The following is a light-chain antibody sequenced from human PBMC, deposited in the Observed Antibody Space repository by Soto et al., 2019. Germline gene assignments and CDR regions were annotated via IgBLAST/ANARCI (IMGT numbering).Light chain of an antibody. V-gene: IGLV2-23*02. CDR3: CSYAGSSTFGE. CDR2: EVS. Sequence: QPVLTQPASVSGSPGQSITISCTGTSSDVGSYNLVSWYQQHPGKAPKLMIYEVSKRPSGVSNRFSGSKSGNTASLTISGLQAEDEADYYCCSYAGSSTFGEFGGGTKLTVL. J-gene: IGLJ3*02. CDR1: SSDVGSYNL.